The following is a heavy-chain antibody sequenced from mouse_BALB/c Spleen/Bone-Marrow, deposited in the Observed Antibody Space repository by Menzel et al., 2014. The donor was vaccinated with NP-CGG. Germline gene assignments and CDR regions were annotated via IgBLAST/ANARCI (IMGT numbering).Heavy chain of an antibody. Sequence: DVMLVESGGGLVTPGGSPKLSCAASGFTFDSYNMSWVRQTPEKRLEWVATISSGGGNTYYPDSVKGRFTISRDNAKNNLYLQMSSLRSEDTALYYCVRREYDDYFDYWGQGTTLTVSS. J-gene: IGHJ2*01. CDR3: VRREYDDYFDY. CDR2: ISSGGGNT. CDR1: GFTFDSYN. D-gene: IGHD2-14*01. V-gene: IGHV5-9*03.